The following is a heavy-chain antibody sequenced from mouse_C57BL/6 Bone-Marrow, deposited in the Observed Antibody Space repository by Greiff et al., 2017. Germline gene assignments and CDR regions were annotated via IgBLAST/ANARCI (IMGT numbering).Heavy chain of an antibody. J-gene: IGHJ4*01. CDR1: GYTFTSYG. CDR2: IYPSSGNT. V-gene: IGHV1-81*01. CDR3: SRLELLAMAY. Sequence: VQLQQSGAELVRPGASVKLSCKASGYTFTSYGIRWVKQRPGQGLEWIGEIYPSSGNTYYNAKFKGKATLTADKSSSTAYMELRRLTSEDSAVYFYSRLELLAMAYWGQGTSVTVSS. D-gene: IGHD1-1*01.